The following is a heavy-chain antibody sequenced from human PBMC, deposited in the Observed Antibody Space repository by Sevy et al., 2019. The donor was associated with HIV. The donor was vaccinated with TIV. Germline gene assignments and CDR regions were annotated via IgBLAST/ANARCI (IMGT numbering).Heavy chain of an antibody. CDR3: ARDVRWYCSSTSCYVFDY. CDR2: ISGSGDST. D-gene: IGHD2-2*01. Sequence: GGSLRLPCAASGFTFTTYAMSWVRQAPGKGLEWVSAISGSGDSTYYADSVKGRFTVSRDNSKNTLYLQMNSLRAEDTAVYYCARDVRWYCSSTSCYVFDYWGQGTLVTVSS. J-gene: IGHJ4*02. CDR1: GFTFTTYA. V-gene: IGHV3-23*01.